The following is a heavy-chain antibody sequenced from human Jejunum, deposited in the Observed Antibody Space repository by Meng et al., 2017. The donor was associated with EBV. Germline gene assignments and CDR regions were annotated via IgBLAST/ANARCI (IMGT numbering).Heavy chain of an antibody. J-gene: IGHJ4*02. CDR1: GFSTRTNGVG. CDR3: AHRRYLRGSWSFGDFDY. CDR2: IYWDNDK. V-gene: IGHV2-5*02. Sequence: QITFQDSCPTLVIPTQTLTLTFTFSGFSTRTNGVGVGWIRQLPGKAPEWLALIYWDNDKFYNPSLKSRLTIAKDTSKNQVVLTVTSMDPVDTAIYYCAHRRYLRGSWSFGDFDYWGQGTLVTVSS. D-gene: IGHD3-16*01.